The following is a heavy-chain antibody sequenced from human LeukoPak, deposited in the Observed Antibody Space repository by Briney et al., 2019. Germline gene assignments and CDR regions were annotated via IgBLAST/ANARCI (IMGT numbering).Heavy chain of an antibody. Sequence: SETLSLTCTVSGYSISSGYYWGWIRQPPGKGLEWIGTIYHSGSTYYNPSLKSRVTISVDTSKNQFSLKLSSVTAADTAVYYCVRDGYYYDSSGYNWGQGTLVTDSS. D-gene: IGHD3-22*01. V-gene: IGHV4-38-2*02. CDR3: VRDGYYYDSSGYN. J-gene: IGHJ4*02. CDR1: GYSISSGYY. CDR2: IYHSGST.